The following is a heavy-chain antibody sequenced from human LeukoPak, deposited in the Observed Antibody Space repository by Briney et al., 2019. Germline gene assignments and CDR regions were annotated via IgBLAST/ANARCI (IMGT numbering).Heavy chain of an antibody. CDR1: GFTFSSYA. Sequence: GGSLRLSCAASGFTFSSYAMNWVRQAPGKGLEWVSSIRGGVGSTYYADSVKGRFTISRDNSKNTLSLQMNSLRAEDTAVYYCAKGYCYDSSGYFDYWGQGTLVTVSS. D-gene: IGHD3-22*01. CDR3: AKGYCYDSSGYFDY. CDR2: IRGGVGST. J-gene: IGHJ4*02. V-gene: IGHV3-23*01.